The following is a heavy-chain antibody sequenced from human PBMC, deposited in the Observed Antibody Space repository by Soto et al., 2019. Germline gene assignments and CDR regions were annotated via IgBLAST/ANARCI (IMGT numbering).Heavy chain of an antibody. CDR3: AREEPERPYYYDSRLAFDI. Sequence: ASVKVSCKASGYTFTSYYMHWVRQAPGQGLEWMGIINPSGGSTSYAQKFQGRVTMTRDTSTSTVYMELSSLRSEDTAVYYCAREEPERPYYYDSRLAFDIWGQGTMVTV. D-gene: IGHD3-22*01. CDR2: INPSGGST. CDR1: GYTFTSYY. V-gene: IGHV1-46*01. J-gene: IGHJ3*02.